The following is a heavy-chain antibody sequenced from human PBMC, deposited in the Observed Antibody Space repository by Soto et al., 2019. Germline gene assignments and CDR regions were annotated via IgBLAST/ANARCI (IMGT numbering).Heavy chain of an antibody. J-gene: IGHJ4*02. CDR2: ISGSGDST. CDR3: AKDHWGSY. D-gene: IGHD3-16*01. CDR1: GFTFSTYA. Sequence: EVQLLESGGGLVQPGGSLRLSCAASGFTFSTYAMSWVRQAPGKGLEWVSAISGSGDSTFYADSVKGRFTISRDNSKNPIFLQIAPLGGDCPGLYHCAKDHWGSYSGQGTLVTVSS. V-gene: IGHV3-23*01.